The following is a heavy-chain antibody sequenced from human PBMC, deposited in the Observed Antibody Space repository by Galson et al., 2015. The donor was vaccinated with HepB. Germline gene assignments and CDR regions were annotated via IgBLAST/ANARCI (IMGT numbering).Heavy chain of an antibody. D-gene: IGHD3-10*01. CDR3: ARDAGYYYGSGPGCFDY. Sequence: SVKVSCKASGYTFTSYGISWVRQAPGQGLEWMGWISAYNGNTNYAQKLQGRVTMTTDTSTSTAYMELRSLRSDDTAVYYCARDAGYYYGSGPGCFDYWGQGTLVTVSS. CDR1: GYTFTSYG. CDR2: ISAYNGNT. V-gene: IGHV1-18*04. J-gene: IGHJ4*02.